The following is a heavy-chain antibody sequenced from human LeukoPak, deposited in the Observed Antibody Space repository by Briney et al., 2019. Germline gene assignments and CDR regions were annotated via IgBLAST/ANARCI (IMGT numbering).Heavy chain of an antibody. V-gene: IGHV3-23*01. D-gene: IGHD2-2*02. CDR3: ARDLAQVVPAAIHYYFDY. J-gene: IGHJ4*02. Sequence: GGSLRLSCAASGFTFSSYAMSWVRQAPGKGLEWVSAISGSGGSTYYADSVKGRFTISRDNSKNTLYLQMNSLRAEDTAVYYCARDLAQVVPAAIHYYFDYWGQGTLVTVSS. CDR2: ISGSGGST. CDR1: GFTFSSYA.